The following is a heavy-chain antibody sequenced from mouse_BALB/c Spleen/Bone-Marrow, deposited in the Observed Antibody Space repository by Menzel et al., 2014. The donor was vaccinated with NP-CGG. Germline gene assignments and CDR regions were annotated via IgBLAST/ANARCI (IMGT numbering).Heavy chain of an antibody. CDR3: ARSTGGADGFAY. CDR2: IDPANGNT. V-gene: IGHV14-3*02. CDR1: GFNIKDTY. J-gene: IGHJ3*01. Sequence: EVQLVESGAELVKPGASVKLSCTASGFNIKDTYMHWVKQRPEQGLEWIGRIDPANGNTKYDPKFQGKATITADTSSNTAYLQLSSLTSEDTAVYYCARSTGGADGFAYWGQGTLVTVSA.